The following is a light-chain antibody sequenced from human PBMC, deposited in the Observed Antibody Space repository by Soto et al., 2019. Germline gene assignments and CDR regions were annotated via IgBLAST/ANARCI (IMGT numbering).Light chain of an antibody. J-gene: IGKJ4*01. CDR3: QQRSDWSST. Sequence: EIVLTQSQSTLSLSPGNRATLSCRASQSVSSYLAWYQQKPGQAPRLLIYDASTRATGIPARFSGSGSGTDFTLTITGLEPEDFAVYYCQQRSDWSSTFGGGTKVEIK. CDR1: QSVSSY. V-gene: IGKV3-11*01. CDR2: DAS.